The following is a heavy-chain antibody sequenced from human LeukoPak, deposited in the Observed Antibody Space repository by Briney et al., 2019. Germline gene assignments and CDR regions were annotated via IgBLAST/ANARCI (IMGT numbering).Heavy chain of an antibody. CDR1: GGSISSSSYY. CDR3: ARHAKWNKVNWYFDL. V-gene: IGHV4-39*01. Sequence: SETLSLTCTVSGGSISSSSYYWGWIRQPPGKGLEWIGSIYYSGSTNYNPSLKSRVTISVDTSKNQFSLKLSSVTAADTAVYYCARHAKWNKVNWYFDLWGRGSLVTVSS. D-gene: IGHD1/OR15-1a*01. CDR2: IYYSGST. J-gene: IGHJ2*01.